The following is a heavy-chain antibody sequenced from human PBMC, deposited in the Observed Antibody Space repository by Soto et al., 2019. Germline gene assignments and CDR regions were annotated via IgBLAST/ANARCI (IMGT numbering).Heavy chain of an antibody. Sequence: GGSLRLSCAASGFTFSSYGMHWVRQAPGKGLEWVAVISYDGSNKYYADSVKGRFTISRDNSKNTLYLQMNSLRAEDTAVYYCAKVRYYVFWSGYYPPSTGYYYGMDAWGQGTTVTVSS. CDR2: ISYDGSNK. D-gene: IGHD3-3*01. J-gene: IGHJ6*02. V-gene: IGHV3-30*18. CDR3: AKVRYYVFWSGYYPPSTGYYYGMDA. CDR1: GFTFSSYG.